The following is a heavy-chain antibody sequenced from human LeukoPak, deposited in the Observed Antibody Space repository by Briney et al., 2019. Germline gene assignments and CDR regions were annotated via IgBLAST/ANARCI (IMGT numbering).Heavy chain of an antibody. CDR2: INPNSGGT. CDR1: GYTFTGYY. V-gene: IGHV1-2*06. CDR3: ARDGGRYCSSTSCYAADY. D-gene: IGHD2-2*01. J-gene: IGHJ4*02. Sequence: ASVKVSCKASGYTFTGYYMHWVRQAPGQGLEWMGRINPNSGGTNYAQKFQGRVTMTRDTSISTAYMELSRLRSEDTAVYYCARDGGRYCSSTSCYAADYWGQGTLVTVSS.